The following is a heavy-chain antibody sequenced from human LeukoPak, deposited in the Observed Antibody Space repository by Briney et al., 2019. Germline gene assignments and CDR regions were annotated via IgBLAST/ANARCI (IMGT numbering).Heavy chain of an antibody. J-gene: IGHJ4*02. Sequence: PGGSLRLSCAASGFTVSIYTMNWVRQAPGKLLEWVAYIISRIRTIYYPDSGKGRCTISRDNAKNSLYLQMNSLSGEETAVYYCESSSRELGGYAPWELMHTFDYWGQGTLVTVSS. V-gene: IGHV3-48*01. CDR3: ESSSRELGGYAPWELMHTFDY. CDR2: IISRIRTI. D-gene: IGHD1-7*01. CDR1: GFTVSIYT.